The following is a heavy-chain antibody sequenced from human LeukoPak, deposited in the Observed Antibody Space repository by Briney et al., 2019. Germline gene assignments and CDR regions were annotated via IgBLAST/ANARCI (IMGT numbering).Heavy chain of an antibody. V-gene: IGHV3-7*01. CDR3: AKDPGGFGEFDY. J-gene: IGHJ4*02. CDR2: MKHDGSEK. CDR1: GFTFSTYW. Sequence: QAGGSLRLSCAASGFTFSTYWMTWVRQAPGKGLEWVANMKHDGSEKYYVDSVKGRFTISRDNAKNSLYLQMNSLRAEDTAVYYCAKDPGGFGEFDYWGQGTLVTVSS. D-gene: IGHD3-10*01.